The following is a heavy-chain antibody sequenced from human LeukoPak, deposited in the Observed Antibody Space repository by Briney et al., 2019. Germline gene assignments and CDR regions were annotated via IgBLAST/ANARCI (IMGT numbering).Heavy chain of an antibody. D-gene: IGHD6-13*01. CDR2: IYYSGST. CDR3: ARRHSSSWLEFDY. Sequence: KPSETLSLTCTVSGGSISSYYWSWIRQPPGKGLEWIGYIYYSGSTNYNPSLKSRVTISVDTSKNQFSLKLSSVTAADTAVHYCARRHSSSWLEFDYWGQGTLVTVSS. CDR1: GGSISSYY. J-gene: IGHJ4*02. V-gene: IGHV4-59*08.